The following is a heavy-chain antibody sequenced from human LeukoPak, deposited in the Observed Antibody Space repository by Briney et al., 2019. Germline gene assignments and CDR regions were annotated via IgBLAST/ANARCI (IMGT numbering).Heavy chain of an antibody. D-gene: IGHD4-17*01. Sequence: ASVTVSCKASGGTFSSYAISWVRQAPGQGVEWMGGIIPILGIANYAQKLQRRVTMTTDTSTSTAYMELRSLRSDDTAVYYCARVPDYGDYYSYFDYWGQGTLGTVS. CDR3: ARVPDYGDYYSYFDY. V-gene: IGHV1-69*04. CDR1: GGTFSSYA. J-gene: IGHJ4*02. CDR2: IIPILGIA.